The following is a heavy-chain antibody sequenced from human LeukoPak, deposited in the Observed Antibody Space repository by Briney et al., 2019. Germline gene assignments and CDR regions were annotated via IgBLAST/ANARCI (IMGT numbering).Heavy chain of an antibody. D-gene: IGHD6-19*01. J-gene: IGHJ4*02. V-gene: IGHV3-23*01. CDR2: INAGGST. CDR3: AKRYAGAGTSYYFDY. CDR1: GFTFSSYA. Sequence: GGSLRLSCAASGFTFSSYAMSWVRQAPGKGLEWVSTINAGGSTYYADSVKGRFTISRDNSKNTQYLQMNSLRAGDTAVYYCAKRYAGAGTSYYFDYWGQGTLVTVSS.